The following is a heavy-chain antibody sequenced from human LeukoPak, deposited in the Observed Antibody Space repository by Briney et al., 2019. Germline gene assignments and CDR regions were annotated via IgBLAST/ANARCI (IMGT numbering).Heavy chain of an antibody. CDR1: GFTFSSYA. CDR2: ISGSGGTT. Sequence: TGGSLRLSCAASGFTFSSYAMNWVRQAPGKGLEWVSAISGSGGTTYYADSVKGRFTISRDNSKNTLYLQMNSLRAEDTAIYYCAKAYSSSSYSGHYGMDVWAKGPRSPSP. V-gene: IGHV3-23*01. D-gene: IGHD6-6*01. CDR3: AKAYSSSSYSGHYGMDV. J-gene: IGHJ6*02.